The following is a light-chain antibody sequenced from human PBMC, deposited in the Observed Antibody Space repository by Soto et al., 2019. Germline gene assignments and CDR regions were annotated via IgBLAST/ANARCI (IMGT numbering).Light chain of an antibody. CDR2: DVS. J-gene: IGLJ3*02. V-gene: IGLV2-14*03. CDR3: SSYSKSSSVL. Sequence: QSALIQPASVSASPGQSITISCTGTSRDVGSYNYVSWYQHIPGKAPKLILFDVSTRPSGVPDRFSGSKSGNAASLIISALQPEDEADYYCSSYSKSSSVLFGGGPKLTVL. CDR1: SRDVGSYNY.